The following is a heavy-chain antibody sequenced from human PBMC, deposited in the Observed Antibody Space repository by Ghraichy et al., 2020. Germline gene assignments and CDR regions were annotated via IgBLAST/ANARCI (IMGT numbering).Heavy chain of an antibody. CDR3: AREPGGLFYSSDY. CDR1: GFTFSSYW. J-gene: IGHJ4*02. CDR2: INYDGITT. V-gene: IGHV3-74*01. D-gene: IGHD4-23*01. Sequence: GGSLRLSCAASGFTFSSYWMHWVRQAPGKGLEWVSRINYDGITTDYADSVRGRFTISRDNAKNTLCLQMNSLRAEDTAVYFCAREPGGLFYSSDYWGQGTLVTVSS.